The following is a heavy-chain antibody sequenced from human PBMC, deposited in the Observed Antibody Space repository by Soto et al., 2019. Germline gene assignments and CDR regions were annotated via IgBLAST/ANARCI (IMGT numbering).Heavy chain of an antibody. Sequence: ASVKVSCKAFGYTFTSYGISWVRQAPGQGLEWMGWISAYNGNTNYAQKLQGRVTMTTDTSTSTAYMELRSLRSDDTAVYYCARDPYRLRYFDWLPFDYWGQGTLVTVS. CDR3: ARDPYRLRYFDWLPFDY. CDR1: GYTFTSYG. J-gene: IGHJ4*02. V-gene: IGHV1-18*01. D-gene: IGHD3-9*01. CDR2: ISAYNGNT.